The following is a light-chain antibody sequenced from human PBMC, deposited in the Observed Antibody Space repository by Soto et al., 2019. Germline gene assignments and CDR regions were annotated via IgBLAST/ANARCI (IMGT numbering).Light chain of an antibody. CDR3: SSYGGSNNLL. J-gene: IGLJ2*01. CDR2: AVN. CDR1: SNDVGAYNF. V-gene: IGLV2-8*01. Sequence: QSVLTQPPSASGSPGQSVTISCTGTSNDVGAYNFISWYQQHPGKAPKLMIYAVNKRPSGVPDRFSGSKSGNTASLTVSGLQAEDEADYYCSSYGGSNNLLFGGGTKLTVL.